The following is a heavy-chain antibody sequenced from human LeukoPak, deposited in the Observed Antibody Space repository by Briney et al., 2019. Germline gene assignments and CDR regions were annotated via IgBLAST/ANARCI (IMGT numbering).Heavy chain of an antibody. CDR1: RFTFSTYW. V-gene: IGHV3-74*01. J-gene: IGHJ4*02. Sequence: GGSLRLSCVASRFTFSTYWMHWVRPAPGKGLVWVSRINNDGSIRDYADSVKGRFTISRDNSKNTLYLQMNSLRAEDTAVYYCARRATTERGDSYGLDYWGQGTLVTVSS. CDR3: ARRATTERGDSYGLDY. CDR2: INNDGSIR. D-gene: IGHD5-18*01.